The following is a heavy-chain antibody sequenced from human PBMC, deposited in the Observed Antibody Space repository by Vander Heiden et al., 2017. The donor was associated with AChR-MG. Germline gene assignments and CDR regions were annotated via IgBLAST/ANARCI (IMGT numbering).Heavy chain of an antibody. CDR3: VYSRFFHH. J-gene: IGHJ1*01. CDR2: APWKEEK. V-gene: IGHV2-5*01. D-gene: IGHD3-3*01. Sequence: QITLKESGPTLVKPTQTLTLTCTFSGFSLNTRGLGVDWIRQPPGKALEWLARAPWKEEKQYRPSLKNRLTITKDTSKNQVVITMTNMDPADTATYYCVYSRFFHHWGQGTLVTVSS. CDR1: GFSLNTRGLG.